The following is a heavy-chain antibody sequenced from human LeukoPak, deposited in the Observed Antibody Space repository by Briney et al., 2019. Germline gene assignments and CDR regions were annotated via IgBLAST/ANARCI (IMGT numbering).Heavy chain of an antibody. J-gene: IGHJ4*02. CDR1: GFTFSSYS. V-gene: IGHV3-21*01. Sequence: GGSLRLSCAASGFTFSSYSMNWVRQAPGKGLGWVSSISSSSSYIYYADSVKGRFTISRDNAKNSLYLQMNSLRAEDTAVYYCAKQRHYSSSDYWGQGTLVTVSS. D-gene: IGHD6-13*01. CDR2: ISSSSSYI. CDR3: AKQRHYSSSDY.